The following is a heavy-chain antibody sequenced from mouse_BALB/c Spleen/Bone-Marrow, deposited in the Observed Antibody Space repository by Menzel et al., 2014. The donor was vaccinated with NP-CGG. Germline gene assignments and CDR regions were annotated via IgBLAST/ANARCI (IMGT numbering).Heavy chain of an antibody. Sequence: EVQVVESGPELVKPGTSVKMSCKASGYTFTDYYMMWVRQSHGKSLEWIGHINPNTDGTFYNQKFKGKATLTVDKSSSTAYMQLNSLISEDSAVYYCARSRYFDNWGQGTTLTVSS. D-gene: IGHD3-3*01. CDR2: INPNTDGT. CDR3: ARSRYFDN. CDR1: GYTFTDYY. J-gene: IGHJ2*01. V-gene: IGHV1-26*01.